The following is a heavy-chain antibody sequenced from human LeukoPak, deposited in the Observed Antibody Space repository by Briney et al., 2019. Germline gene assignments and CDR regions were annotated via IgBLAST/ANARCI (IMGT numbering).Heavy chain of an antibody. D-gene: IGHD3-22*01. CDR2: ISSSSSYI. CDR1: GFTFSSYS. CDR3: ARVGTVVVTYFDS. Sequence: GGSLILSCAASGFTFSSYSMSWVRQAPGKGLEWVSSISSSSSYIYYTDSVKGRFTISRDNARNSLHLQMNSLRAEDTALYYCARVGTVVVTYFDSWGQGTLVTVSS. V-gene: IGHV3-21*01. J-gene: IGHJ4*02.